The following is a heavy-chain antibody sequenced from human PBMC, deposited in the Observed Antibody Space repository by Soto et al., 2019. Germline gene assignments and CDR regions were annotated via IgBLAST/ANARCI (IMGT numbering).Heavy chain of an antibody. CDR2: MNPINGAT. CDR1: GYDFTAYD. J-gene: IGHJ6*02. D-gene: IGHD1-26*01. Sequence: QVQLVQSGAEVKQSGASVKVSCTASGYDFTAYDINWVRPASGQGIAGMGWMNPINGATGFAQRFQGRVSMTRQTATETAYLGLTGLRPDDTAVYYCGRGPSTRVQAGGTTYYLALDVWGQGTTVTVS. V-gene: IGHV1-8*02. CDR3: GRGPSTRVQAGGTTYYLALDV.